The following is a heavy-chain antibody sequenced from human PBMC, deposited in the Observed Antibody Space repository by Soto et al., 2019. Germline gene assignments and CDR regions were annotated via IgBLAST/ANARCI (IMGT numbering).Heavy chain of an antibody. CDR1: GFTFSSYG. Sequence: QVQLVESGGGVVQPGKSLRLSCAASGFTFSSYGMHWVRQAPGKGLEWVAVISYDGSNKYYAESVKGRFTISRDNSKNTLYLQMSSLRVEDTAVYYCAKVQGMRWLVNGGDYWGRGTLVTVSS. D-gene: IGHD6-19*01. CDR3: AKVQGMRWLVNGGDY. J-gene: IGHJ4*02. V-gene: IGHV3-30*18. CDR2: ISYDGSNK.